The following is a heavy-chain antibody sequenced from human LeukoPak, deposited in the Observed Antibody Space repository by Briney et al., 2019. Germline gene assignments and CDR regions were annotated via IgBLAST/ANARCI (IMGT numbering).Heavy chain of an antibody. CDR2: IKQDGSET. CDR3: ARDRDFWSGYYDY. Sequence: IKQDGSETYYVDSVKGRFTISRDNSKNTLYLQMNSLRAEDTAVYYCARDRDFWSGYYDYWGQGTLVTVSS. V-gene: IGHV3-7*01. D-gene: IGHD3-3*01. J-gene: IGHJ4*02.